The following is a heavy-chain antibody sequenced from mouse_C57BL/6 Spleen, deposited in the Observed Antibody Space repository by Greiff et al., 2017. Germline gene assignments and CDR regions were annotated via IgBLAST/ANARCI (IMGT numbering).Heavy chain of an antibody. CDR3: ARLGDYEAMDY. Sequence: VQLQQSGPELVKPGASVKLSCKASGYTFTSYDINWVKKRPGQGLEWIGWIYPRDGSTKYNEKFKGKATLTVDTSSSTAYMELHSLTSEDSAVYFCARLGDYEAMDYWGQGTSVTVSS. J-gene: IGHJ4*01. V-gene: IGHV1-85*01. CDR2: IYPRDGST. CDR1: GYTFTSYD.